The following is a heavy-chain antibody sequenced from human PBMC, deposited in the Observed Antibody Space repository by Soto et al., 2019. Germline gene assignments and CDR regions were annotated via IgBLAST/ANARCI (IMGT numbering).Heavy chain of an antibody. CDR3: ARASSTSFDDAFDI. CDR1: GFTFSSYS. CDR2: ISSSSSYK. V-gene: IGHV3-21*01. J-gene: IGHJ3*02. D-gene: IGHD2-2*01. Sequence: EVQLVESGGGLVKPGGSLRLSCAASGFTFSSYSMNWVRQAPGKGLEWVSSISSSSSYKYYADSVKGRFTISRDNAKNSLYLQMNSLRAEDTAVYYCARASSTSFDDAFDIWGQGTMVTVSS.